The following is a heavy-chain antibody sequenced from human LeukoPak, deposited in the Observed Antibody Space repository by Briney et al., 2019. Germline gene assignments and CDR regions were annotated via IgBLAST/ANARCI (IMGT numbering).Heavy chain of an antibody. CDR1: GFTFSSYA. CDR3: VKGGPITMVRGASN. Sequence: TGRSLRLSCSASGFTFSSYAMHWVRQAPGKGLKCVSVISSSGSSKYYADSVKGRFIIFRDNSKNTMYLQMRTLRPEDAAVYYCVKGGPITMVRGASNWGQGTLVIVSS. J-gene: IGHJ1*01. V-gene: IGHV3-64D*06. D-gene: IGHD3-10*01. CDR2: ISSSGSSK.